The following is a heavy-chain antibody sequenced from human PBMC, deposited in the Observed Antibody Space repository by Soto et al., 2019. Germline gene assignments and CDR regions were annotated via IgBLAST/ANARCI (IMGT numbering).Heavy chain of an antibody. D-gene: IGHD3-3*01. CDR3: ARVIKYDFWSGSGWFDP. Sequence: ASVKVSCKASGYTFTIYGISWVLQAPGQGLEWMGWISAYNGNTNYAQKLQGRVTMTTDTSTSTAYMELRSLRSDDTAVYYCARVIKYDFWSGSGWFDPWGQGTLVTVSS. J-gene: IGHJ5*02. CDR1: GYTFTIYG. V-gene: IGHV1-18*01. CDR2: ISAYNGNT.